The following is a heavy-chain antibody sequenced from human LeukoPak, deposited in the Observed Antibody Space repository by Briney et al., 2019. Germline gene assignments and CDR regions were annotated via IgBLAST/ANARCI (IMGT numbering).Heavy chain of an antibody. CDR2: INPNSGGT. V-gene: IGHV1-2*02. D-gene: IGHD3-9*01. Sequence: GASVKVSCKASGYTFTSYAMNWVRQAPGQGLEWMGWINPNSGGTNYAQKFQGRVTMTRDTSISTAYMELSRLRSDDTAVYYCARDGLTGYYNDDAFDIWGQGTMVTVSS. CDR3: ARDGLTGYYNDDAFDI. CDR1: GYTFTSYA. J-gene: IGHJ3*02.